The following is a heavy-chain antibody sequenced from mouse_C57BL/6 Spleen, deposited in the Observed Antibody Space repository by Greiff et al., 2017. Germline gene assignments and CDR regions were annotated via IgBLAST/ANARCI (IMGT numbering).Heavy chain of an antibody. Sequence: QVQLKESGPGLVQPSQSLSITCTVSGFSLTSYGVHWVRQSPGKGLEWLGVIWSGGSTDYNAAFISRLSISKDNSKSQVFFKMNSLQADDTAIYYCARGFHYYGSSYEGYFDVWGTGTTVTVAS. V-gene: IGHV2-2*01. CDR2: IWSGGST. CDR1: GFSLTSYG. CDR3: ARGFHYYGSSYEGYFDV. J-gene: IGHJ1*03. D-gene: IGHD1-1*01.